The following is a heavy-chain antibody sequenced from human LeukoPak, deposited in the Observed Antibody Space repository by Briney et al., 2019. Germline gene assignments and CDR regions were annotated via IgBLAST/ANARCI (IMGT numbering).Heavy chain of an antibody. CDR3: AREDSSGYYPNWYFDL. V-gene: IGHV4-30-4*01. CDR2: IYYSGST. J-gene: IGHJ2*01. Sequence: SETLSLTCTVSGGSVSSGSYYWGWIRQPPGKGLEWIEYIYYSGSTYYNPSLKSRVTISVDTSKNQFSLKLSSVTAADTAVYYCAREDSSGYYPNWYFDLWGRGTLVTVSS. CDR1: GGSVSSGSYY. D-gene: IGHD3-22*01.